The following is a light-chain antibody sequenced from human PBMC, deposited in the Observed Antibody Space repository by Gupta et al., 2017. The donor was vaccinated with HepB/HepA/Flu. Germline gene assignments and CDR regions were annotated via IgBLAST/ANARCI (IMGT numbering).Light chain of an antibody. Sequence: DIQMTQSPSSLSASVGDRVTITCRTSQAINKFVNWYQQKPGKAPNLLISDASTVQSGVPSRFSASGSGTNFTLTIRRLQPGDFATYYCQEFDSTPFTFGHGSRVDMK. V-gene: IGKV1-39*01. J-gene: IGKJ3*01. CDR3: QEFDSTPFT. CDR1: QAINKF. CDR2: DAS.